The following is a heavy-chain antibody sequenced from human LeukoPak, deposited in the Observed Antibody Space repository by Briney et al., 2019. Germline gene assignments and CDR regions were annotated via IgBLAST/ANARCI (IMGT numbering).Heavy chain of an antibody. CDR2: ISVDGRIT. CDR1: GFTFSTYW. D-gene: IGHD6-13*01. Sequence: PGGSLRLSCAASGFTFSTYWMQWVRQAPGEGPVWVSRISVDGRITDYADSVKGRFTISRDNAKNTLDLQMNSLRAEDTAVYYCATRAAAGYYYGMDVWGQGTTVTVSS. V-gene: IGHV3-74*01. J-gene: IGHJ6*02. CDR3: ATRAAAGYYYGMDV.